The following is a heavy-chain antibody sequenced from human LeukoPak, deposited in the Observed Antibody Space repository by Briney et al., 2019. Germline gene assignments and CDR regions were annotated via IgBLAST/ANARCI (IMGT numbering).Heavy chain of an antibody. Sequence: GGSLRLSCAASGFTFSSYSMNWVRQAPGKGLEWVSYISSSSSTIYYADSVKGRFTISRDNAKNSLYLQMNSLRAEDTAVYYCARDGSEMATIFLFHGDYWGQGTRVTVSS. D-gene: IGHD5-24*01. CDR3: ARDGSEMATIFLFHGDY. CDR1: GFTFSSYS. J-gene: IGHJ4*02. CDR2: ISSSSSTI. V-gene: IGHV3-48*01.